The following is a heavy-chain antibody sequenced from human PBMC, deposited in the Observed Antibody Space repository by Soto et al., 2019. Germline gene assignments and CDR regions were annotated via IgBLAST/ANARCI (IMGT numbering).Heavy chain of an antibody. CDR1: GGSMNSGDYY. D-gene: IGHD3-16*02. CDR3: ARMGLHLGELSRNWFDP. V-gene: IGHV4-31*03. CDR2: IYSSGRT. J-gene: IGHJ5*02. Sequence: QVQLQESGPGLVKPSQTLSLTCSMSGGSMNSGDYYWNWIRQYPGKGLEWIGYIYSSGRTHYNPSLKSRINISLDTSNNLLSLKLSSVTAADTAVYYCARMGLHLGELSRNWFDPWGRGTLVTVSS.